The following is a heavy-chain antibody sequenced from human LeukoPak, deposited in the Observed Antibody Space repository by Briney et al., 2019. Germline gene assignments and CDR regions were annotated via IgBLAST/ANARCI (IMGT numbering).Heavy chain of an antibody. CDR2: ISGSGGST. J-gene: IGHJ4*02. V-gene: IGHV3-23*01. Sequence: GGSLRLSCAASGFTFSSYAMSWVRQTPGKGLEWVSGISGSGGSTYYADFVKGRFTISRDNSKNTLYLQMNSLRAEDTAVYYCAKGGDTRMVTDYWGQGTLVTVSS. CDR3: AKGGDTRMVTDY. D-gene: IGHD5-18*01. CDR1: GFTFSSYA.